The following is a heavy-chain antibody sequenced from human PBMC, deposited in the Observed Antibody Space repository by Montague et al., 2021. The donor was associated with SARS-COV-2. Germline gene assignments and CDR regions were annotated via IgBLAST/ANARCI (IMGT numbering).Heavy chain of an antibody. D-gene: IGHD2-2*01. CDR1: GGSFSGYY. Sequence: SETLSLTCAVYGGSFSGYYWSWIRQPPGKGLVWIGEINHSGSTNYNPSLKSRVTISVDTSKNQFSLKLSSVTAADTAVYYCARLVVPAARYYYYYYYMDVWGKGTTVTVSS. J-gene: IGHJ6*03. V-gene: IGHV4-34*01. CDR2: INHSGST. CDR3: ARLVVPAARYYYYYYYMDV.